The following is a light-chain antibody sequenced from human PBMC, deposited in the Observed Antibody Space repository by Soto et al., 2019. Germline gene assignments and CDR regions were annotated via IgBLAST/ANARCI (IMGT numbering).Light chain of an antibody. J-gene: IGLJ1*01. CDR1: SSDVGTYNS. CDR2: DVS. V-gene: IGLV2-14*01. CDR3: GSSTGSNTLV. Sequence: QSVLTQPASVSGSPGQSITISCTGASSDVGTYNSVSWYQQHPGKAPNLMIYDVSKRPSGVSNRFSASQAGNTASLTISGLQAEDEADYYGGSSTGSNTLVFGTGTKVTVL.